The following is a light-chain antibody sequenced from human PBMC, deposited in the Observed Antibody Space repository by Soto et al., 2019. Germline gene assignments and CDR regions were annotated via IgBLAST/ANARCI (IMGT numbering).Light chain of an antibody. V-gene: IGLV2-14*01. Sequence: QSVLTQSASVSGTPGRSITISCTGTSSDVGNYNYVSWYQQHPGEVPKLIIFNVNNRPSGVSNRFSGSKSGNTASLPISGLQAEDDADYYCSSFTSSNTYVFGTGTLVTV. J-gene: IGLJ1*01. CDR3: SSFTSSNTYV. CDR1: SSDVGNYNY. CDR2: NVN.